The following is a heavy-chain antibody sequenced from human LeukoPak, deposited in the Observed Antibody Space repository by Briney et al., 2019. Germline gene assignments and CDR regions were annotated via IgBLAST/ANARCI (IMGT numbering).Heavy chain of an antibody. V-gene: IGHV3-21*01. D-gene: IGHD4-11*01. J-gene: IGHJ4*02. CDR2: IDSSSGYI. CDR1: GLTFSSSV. Sequence: GGSLRLSCAASGLTFSSSVMNWVRQAPGKGLEWVSFIDSSSGYIYYADSVKGRFTISRDNAKNSLYLQMNSLRAEDTAVYYCARDTSQSNTVTYFDYWGQGTLDTVSS. CDR3: ARDTSQSNTVTYFDY.